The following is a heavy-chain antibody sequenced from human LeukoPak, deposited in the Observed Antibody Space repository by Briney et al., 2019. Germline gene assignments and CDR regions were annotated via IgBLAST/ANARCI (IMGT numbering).Heavy chain of an antibody. V-gene: IGHV3-23*01. CDR2: ISGSGGST. D-gene: IGHD5-18*01. J-gene: IGHJ4*02. CDR3: AKSSGYGFDY. Sequence: GGSLRLSCAASGFTFSSYTMSWARQAPGKGLEWVSVISGSGGSTNYADSVKGRFTISRDNSKNTLYLQMNSLRAEDTAVYYCAKSSGYGFDYWGQGTLVTVSS. CDR1: GFTFSSYT.